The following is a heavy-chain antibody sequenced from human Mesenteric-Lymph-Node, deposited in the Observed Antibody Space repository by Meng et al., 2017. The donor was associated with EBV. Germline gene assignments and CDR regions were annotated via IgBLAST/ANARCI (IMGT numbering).Heavy chain of an antibody. Sequence: QVQREEFGGGVVQPGRSLRLSCAASGFSFSDYAMHWVRQAPGKGLQWVAVISYDASNIYYAESVKGRFTISRDNSKNTLYLQMNSLRAEDTAVYYCAKGGSYSSSWYLDYWGQGALVTVSS. CDR1: GFSFSDYA. CDR2: ISYDASNI. V-gene: IGHV3-30*18. D-gene: IGHD6-13*01. J-gene: IGHJ4*02. CDR3: AKGGSYSSSWYLDY.